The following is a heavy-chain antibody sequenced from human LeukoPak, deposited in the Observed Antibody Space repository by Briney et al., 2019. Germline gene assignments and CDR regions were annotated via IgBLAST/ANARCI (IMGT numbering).Heavy chain of an antibody. D-gene: IGHD1-1*01. CDR3: ARDRVNWNDVGGLFDY. Sequence: GRSLRLSRAASGFTVSSNYMSSASQAPGKGLEWVSLIYSGGSTSYADSVKGRFTFSRDNSKNTLYLQMNSLRAEDTAVYYCARDRVNWNDVGGLFDYWGQGTLVTVSS. CDR1: GFTVSSNY. J-gene: IGHJ4*02. CDR2: IYSGGST. V-gene: IGHV3-53*01.